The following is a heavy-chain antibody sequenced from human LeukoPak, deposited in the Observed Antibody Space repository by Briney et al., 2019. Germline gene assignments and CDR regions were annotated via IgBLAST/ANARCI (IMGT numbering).Heavy chain of an antibody. D-gene: IGHD2-2*01. CDR3: VKEDTYLCFGY. V-gene: IGHV3-30*18. CDR1: GFTFGRYG. Sequence: GGFLRLSCAASGFTFGRYGMHWVRQPPPNRLDRVSAVTNDGTKKYYTDSVKGRFTISRDNSKNALYLQMSSLRGEDTAVYYCVKEDTYLCFGYWGQGTLVTVSS. J-gene: IGHJ4*02. CDR2: VTNDGTKK.